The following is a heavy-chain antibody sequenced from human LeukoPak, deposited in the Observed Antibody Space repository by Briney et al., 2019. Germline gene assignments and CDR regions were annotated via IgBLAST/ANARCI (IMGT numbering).Heavy chain of an antibody. CDR1: GGTFSSYA. CDR2: IILMFDIA. V-gene: IGHV1-69*04. CDR3: ASPESIEDTGMDV. J-gene: IGHJ6*02. D-gene: IGHD1-14*01. Sequence: SVKVSCKASGGTFSSYAINWVRQAPGQGLEWMGRIILMFDIANYAQKFQGRVTITADKSTSTAYMELSSLRSEDTAVYYCASPESIEDTGMDVWGQGTTVTVSS.